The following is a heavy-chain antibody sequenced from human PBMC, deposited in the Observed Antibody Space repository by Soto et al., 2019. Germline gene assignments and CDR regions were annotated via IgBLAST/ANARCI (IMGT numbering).Heavy chain of an antibody. J-gene: IGHJ4*02. CDR1: GGSISSGGYY. D-gene: IGHD3-22*01. CDR2: ISYSGST. CDR3: ARARFPLRGGRYYDSSGYYFGY. V-gene: IGHV4-31*03. Sequence: SETLSLTCTVSGGSISSGGYYWSWIRQHPGTGLEWIGYISYSGSTYYNPSLKSRVTISVDTSKNQFSLILNSVTAADTAVYYCARARFPLRGGRYYDSSGYYFGYWGQGTLVTVSS.